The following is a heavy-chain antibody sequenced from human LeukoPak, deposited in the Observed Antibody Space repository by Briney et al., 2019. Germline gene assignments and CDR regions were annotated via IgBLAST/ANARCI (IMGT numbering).Heavy chain of an antibody. Sequence: SETLSLTCAVSGGSGGSISSSNYWSWVRQPPGKGLEWIGSICSGGNTCYNPSLQSRVTISADSSKNHFFLQLTSATAADTAVYFCARDGPWKSDVWGRGTLVTVSS. CDR1: GGSGGSISSSNY. D-gene: IGHD1-1*01. CDR3: ARDGPWKSDV. CDR2: ICSGGNT. V-gene: IGHV4-39*02. J-gene: IGHJ4*02.